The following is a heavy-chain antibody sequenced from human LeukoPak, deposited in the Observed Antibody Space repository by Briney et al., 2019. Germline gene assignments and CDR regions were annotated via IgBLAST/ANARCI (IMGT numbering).Heavy chain of an antibody. CDR1: GFTVSSNY. Sequence: PGWPLRLSFAASGFTVSSNYMTWVRQARGQGLEWGSVIYFGGTTYYADCVKGRFTISRDNSKNTVYLQMNSLRVEDTAVYYCARGEGVYVYWGQGTLVTVSS. CDR2: IYFGGTT. J-gene: IGHJ4*02. D-gene: IGHD5/OR15-5a*01. V-gene: IGHV3-53*01. CDR3: ARGEGVYVY.